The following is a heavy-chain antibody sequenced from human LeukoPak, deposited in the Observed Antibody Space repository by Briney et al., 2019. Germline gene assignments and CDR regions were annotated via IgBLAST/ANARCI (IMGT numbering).Heavy chain of an antibody. CDR2: IRSKAYGGTT. J-gene: IGHJ4*02. CDR1: GFTFGDYA. D-gene: IGHD3-22*01. CDR3: TRTYYYDSSGYLNFDY. V-gene: IGHV3-49*03. Sequence: GRSLRLSCTASGFTFGDYAMSWFRQAPGKGLEWVGFIRSKAYGGTTEYAASVKGRFTISRDDSKSIAYLQMNSLKTEDTAVYYCTRTYYYDSSGYLNFDYWGQGTLVTVSS.